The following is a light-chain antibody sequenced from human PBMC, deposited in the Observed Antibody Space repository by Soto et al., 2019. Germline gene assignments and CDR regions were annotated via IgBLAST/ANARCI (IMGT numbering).Light chain of an antibody. V-gene: IGKV3-11*01. CDR2: DAS. CDR3: QQRSNWHSLT. CDR1: QSVSSY. Sequence: DIVLTQSPATLSLSPGDRATLSCRASQSVSSYLAWYQQKPGQAPRLLIYDASNRATGIPARFSGSGSGTDFTLTISSLEPEDFAVYYCQQRSNWHSLTFGGGTKVEIK. J-gene: IGKJ4*01.